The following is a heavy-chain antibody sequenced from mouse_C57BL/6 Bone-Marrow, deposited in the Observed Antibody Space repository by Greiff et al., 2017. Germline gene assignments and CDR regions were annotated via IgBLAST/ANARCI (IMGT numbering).Heavy chain of an antibody. CDR1: GFTFSDYG. CDR3: ARGPDD. CDR2: ISSGSSTI. V-gene: IGHV5-17*01. J-gene: IGHJ2*01. Sequence: EVKVVESGGGLVKPGGSLKLSCAASGFTFSDYGMHWVRQAPEKGLEWVAYISSGSSTIYYADTVKGRFTISRDNAKNTLFLQMTSLRSEDTAMYYCARGPDDWGQGTTLTVSS.